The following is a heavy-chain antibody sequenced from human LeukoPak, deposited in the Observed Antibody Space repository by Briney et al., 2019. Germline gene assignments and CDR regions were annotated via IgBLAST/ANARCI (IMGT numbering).Heavy chain of an antibody. Sequence: SGGSLRLSCAASGFTFSNYAMSWVRQAPGKGLEWVSTISGSGGSTYYVDSVKGRFTISRDNSRNTLDIEMNSLRPEDTAVYYCAKTSQYSSGWLDYWGQGTLVTVSS. J-gene: IGHJ4*02. V-gene: IGHV3-23*01. CDR1: GFTFSNYA. D-gene: IGHD6-19*01. CDR2: ISGSGGST. CDR3: AKTSQYSSGWLDY.